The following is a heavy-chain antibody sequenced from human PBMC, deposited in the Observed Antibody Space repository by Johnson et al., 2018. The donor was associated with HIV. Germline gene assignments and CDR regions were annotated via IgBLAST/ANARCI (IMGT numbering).Heavy chain of an antibody. D-gene: IGHD3-10*01. CDR2: IGTAGDT. V-gene: IGHV3-13*01. Sequence: VQLVESGGGLVQPGGSLRLSCAASGFTFSTYDMHWVRQTTGKRLEWVSAIGTAGDTYYPGSVEGRFTISRENAKNSLYLQMNSLRAGDTAVYYCARTLGFGTEDAFDIWGQGTMVTVSS. CDR3: ARTLGFGTEDAFDI. J-gene: IGHJ3*02. CDR1: GFTFSTYD.